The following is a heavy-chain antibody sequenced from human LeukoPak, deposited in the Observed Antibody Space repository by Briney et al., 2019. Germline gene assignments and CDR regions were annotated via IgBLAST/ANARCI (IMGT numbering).Heavy chain of an antibody. J-gene: IGHJ4*02. D-gene: IGHD6-6*01. Sequence: PGGSLRLSCAASGFIVSGDFMSWVRQAPGKGLEWVSVIYSDGSTYYADSVKGRFTISRDNSKNTLDLQMNSLRPEDTAVYYCAREPTYSSSLDYWGQGTLVTVSS. V-gene: IGHV3-53*01. CDR3: AREPTYSSSLDY. CDR1: GFIVSGDF. CDR2: IYSDGST.